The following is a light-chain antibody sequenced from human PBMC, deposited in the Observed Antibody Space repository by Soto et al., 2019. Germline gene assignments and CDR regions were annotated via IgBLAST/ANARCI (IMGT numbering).Light chain of an antibody. CDR3: QQLNIFPPLFT. CDR2: GAS. J-gene: IGKJ3*01. Sequence: DIQLTQSPFFLSASVGDRVTITCRASQGIRSYLAWYQQRPGKAPELLIYGASTLRTGVASRFSGSGSGTEFTLPISSLQLEDFATYFCQQLNIFPPLFTFGPGTKVDIK. V-gene: IGKV1-9*01. CDR1: QGIRSY.